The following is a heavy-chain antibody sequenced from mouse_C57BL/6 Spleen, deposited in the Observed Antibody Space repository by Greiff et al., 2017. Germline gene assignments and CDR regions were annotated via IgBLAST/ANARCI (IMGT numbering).Heavy chain of an antibody. CDR2: IRLKSDNYAT. Sequence: EVKLMESGGGLVQPGGSMKLSCVASGFTFSNYWMNWVRQSPEKGLEWVAQIRLKSDNYATHYAESVKGRFTISRDDSKSSVYLQMNNLRAEDTGIYYCTGGRKFDYWGQGTTLTVSS. V-gene: IGHV6-3*01. J-gene: IGHJ2*01. CDR3: TGGRKFDY. CDR1: GFTFSNYW.